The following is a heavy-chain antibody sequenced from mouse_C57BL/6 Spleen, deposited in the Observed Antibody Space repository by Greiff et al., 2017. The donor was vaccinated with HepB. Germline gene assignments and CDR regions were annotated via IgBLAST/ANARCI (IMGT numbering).Heavy chain of an antibody. D-gene: IGHD1-1*01. J-gene: IGHJ3*01. CDR1: GYTFTDYY. CDR2: INPNNGGT. Sequence: VQLQQSGPELVKPGASVKISCKASGYTFTDYYMNWVKQSHGKSLEWIGDINPNNGGTSYNQKFKGKATLTVDKSSSTAYMELRSLTSEDSAVNYSARSRSSNGYHWIADWGQGTLVTVAA. V-gene: IGHV1-26*01. CDR3: ARSRSSNGYHWIAD.